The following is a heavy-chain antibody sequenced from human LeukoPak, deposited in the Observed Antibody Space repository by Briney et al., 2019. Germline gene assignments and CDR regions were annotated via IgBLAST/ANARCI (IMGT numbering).Heavy chain of an antibody. CDR1: GFTFSSYE. Sequence: GGSLRLSCAASGFTFSSYEMNWVRQAPGKGLEWVSYISSSGSTIYYADSVKGRFTISRDNAKNSLFLQMNSLRAEDTAVYYCARGPMTTFDYWGQGTLVTVSS. V-gene: IGHV3-48*03. J-gene: IGHJ4*02. CDR3: ARGPMTTFDY. D-gene: IGHD4-17*01. CDR2: ISSSGSTI.